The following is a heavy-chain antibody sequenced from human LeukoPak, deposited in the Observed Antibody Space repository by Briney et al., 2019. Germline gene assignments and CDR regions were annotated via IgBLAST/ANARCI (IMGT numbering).Heavy chain of an antibody. CDR3: ARGPDSSGYYCDY. Sequence: SETLSLTCTVSGGSISSSSYYWGWIRQPPGKGLEWIGSIYYSGSTYYNPSLKSRVTISVDTSKNQFSLKLSSVTAADTAVYYCARGPDSSGYYCDYWGQGTLVTVSS. CDR2: IYYSGST. CDR1: GGSISSSSYY. D-gene: IGHD3-22*01. J-gene: IGHJ4*02. V-gene: IGHV4-39*07.